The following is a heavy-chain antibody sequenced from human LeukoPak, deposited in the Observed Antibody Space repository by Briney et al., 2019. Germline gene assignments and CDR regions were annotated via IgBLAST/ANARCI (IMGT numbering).Heavy chain of an antibody. V-gene: IGHV3-23*01. J-gene: IGHJ3*02. CDR1: GFTFSSYD. D-gene: IGHD3-22*01. Sequence: GGSLRLSCAASGFTFSSYDMSWVREAPGKGGEGVSAISGSGGSTYYADSVHGRFTISRDNSKNTLYLQMNSLRAEDTAVYYCANPLYYDSSGPPAYAFYIWGQGTMVTVSS. CDR3: ANPLYYDSSGPPAYAFYI. CDR2: ISGSGGST.